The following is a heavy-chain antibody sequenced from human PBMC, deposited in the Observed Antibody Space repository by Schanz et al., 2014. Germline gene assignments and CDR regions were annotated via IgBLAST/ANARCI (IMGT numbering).Heavy chain of an antibody. CDR3: ARGRTFDY. J-gene: IGHJ4*02. CDR2: IIPVLAIA. Sequence: QVQLVQSGGEMKKPGASVKVSCKASGYTFTDYGLSWVRQAPGQGLEWMGRIIPVLAIADYAQKFQGRVTITADKSTSTASMELSSLRSEDTAVYYCARGRTFDYWGQGTLVTVSS. V-gene: IGHV1-69*04. CDR1: GYTFTDYG.